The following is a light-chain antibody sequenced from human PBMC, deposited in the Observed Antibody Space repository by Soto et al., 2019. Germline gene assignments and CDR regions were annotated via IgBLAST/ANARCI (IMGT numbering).Light chain of an antibody. CDR2: AAY. CDR1: QGISSY. J-gene: IGKJ1*01. V-gene: IGKV1-8*01. Sequence: AIRMTQAPSSLSASTGARVTITCRASQGISSYVAWYQQKPGKAPKLLIYAAYNLQSGVPSRFSGSGSGTDFTLTISCLQSEDFATYYCQQYYSYPRTFGQGTKVDIK. CDR3: QQYYSYPRT.